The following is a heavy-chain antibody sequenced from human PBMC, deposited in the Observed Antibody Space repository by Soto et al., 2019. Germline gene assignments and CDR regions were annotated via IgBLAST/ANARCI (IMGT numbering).Heavy chain of an antibody. Sequence: QMHLVESGGGVVQPGKSLRLSCAASGFTFGYYTMHWVRQAPGKGLEWVAVISYDGNSERYTDPVKGRFTVSRDNAKXXXXXXXXXXXXXXXXXXXXXRDGDSGRSDGFDVWGQCTMVTVSS. CDR1: GFTFGYYT. CDR2: ISYDGNSE. V-gene: IGHV3-30*04. CDR3: XRDGDSGRSDGFDV. D-gene: IGHD1-26*01. J-gene: IGHJ3*01.